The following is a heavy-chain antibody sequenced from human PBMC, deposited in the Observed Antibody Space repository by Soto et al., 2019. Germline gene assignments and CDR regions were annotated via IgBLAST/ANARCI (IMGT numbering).Heavy chain of an antibody. Sequence: SETLSLTCTVSGGSISSYYWSWIRQPAGKGLEWIGRIYTSGSTNYNPSLKSRVTMSVDTSKNQFSLKLSSVTAADTAVYYCARDSDYDFGSGYYYGIDGWVQANTVTVYS. CDR3: ARDSDYDFGSGYYYGIDG. CDR1: GGSISSYY. V-gene: IGHV4-4*07. J-gene: IGHJ6*02. D-gene: IGHD3-3*01. CDR2: IYTSGST.